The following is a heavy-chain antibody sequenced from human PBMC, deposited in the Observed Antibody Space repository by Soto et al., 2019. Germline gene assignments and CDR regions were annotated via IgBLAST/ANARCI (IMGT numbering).Heavy chain of an antibody. J-gene: IGHJ4*02. V-gene: IGHV5-10-1*01. Sequence: LGESLKISCKGSGYSFTSYWISWVRQMPGKGLEWMGRIDPSDSYTNYSPSFQGHVTISADKSISTAYLQWSSLKASDTAMYYCVGADDYDSSGSIAYYFDYWGKGTLVTVAS. CDR2: IDPSDSYT. CDR1: GYSFTSYW. CDR3: VGADDYDSSGSIAYYFDY. D-gene: IGHD3-22*01.